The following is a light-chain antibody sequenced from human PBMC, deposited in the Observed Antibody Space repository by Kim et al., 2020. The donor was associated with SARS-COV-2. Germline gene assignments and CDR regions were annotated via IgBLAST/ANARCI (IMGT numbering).Light chain of an antibody. CDR3: QQYGDYTT. J-gene: IGKJ1*01. CDR1: QSVKNW. Sequence: CADVEDRVTISCRASQSVKNWLAWYQQKPGRAPNLLFYNTSDLNTGVPSRFSGRGSGTEFTLTISGLQPDDFATYYCQQYGDYTTFGQGTKVDIK. CDR2: NTS. V-gene: IGKV1-5*03.